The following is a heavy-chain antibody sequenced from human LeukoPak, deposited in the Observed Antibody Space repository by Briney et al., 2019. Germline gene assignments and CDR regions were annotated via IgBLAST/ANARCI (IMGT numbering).Heavy chain of an antibody. CDR1: GGSFSNYY. CDR3: ARGPYYYDSSGYFY. Sequence: PSETLSLTCAVSGGSFSNYYWTWIRQPPGKGLEWIGEINHSGTTNYSPSLKSRVTMSVDTSKNQFSLKLSSVTAADTAVYYCARGPYYYDSSGYFYWGQGTLVTVSS. V-gene: IGHV4-34*01. CDR2: INHSGTT. J-gene: IGHJ4*02. D-gene: IGHD3-22*01.